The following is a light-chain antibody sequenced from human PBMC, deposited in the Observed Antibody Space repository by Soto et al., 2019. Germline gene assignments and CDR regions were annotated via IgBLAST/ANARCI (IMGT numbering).Light chain of an antibody. CDR2: EVS. V-gene: IGLV2-14*01. CDR3: SSYTSGGYV. CDR1: SSDVGGYNY. Sequence: QSALTQPASVSGSPGQSITISCTGTSSDVGGYNYVSWFQQHPGKAPNLMIYEVSNRPSGVSNRFSGSQSGNTASLAIAGLHAEDEADYYCSSYTSGGYVFVTGTKVTVL. J-gene: IGLJ1*01.